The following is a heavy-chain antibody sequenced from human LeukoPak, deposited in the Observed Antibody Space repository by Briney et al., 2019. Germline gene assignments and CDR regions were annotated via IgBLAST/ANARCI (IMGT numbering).Heavy chain of an antibody. D-gene: IGHD3-22*01. CDR2: IYYSGST. V-gene: IGHV4-31*03. CDR1: GGSISSGGYY. Sequence: SETLSLTCTVSGGSISSGGYYWSWIRQHPGKGLEWIGYIYYSGSTYYNPSLKSRVTISVDTSKNQFSLKLSSVTAADTAVYYCARQYYYDSSGHSDYFDYWGQGTLVTVSS. CDR3: ARQYYYDSSGHSDYFDY. J-gene: IGHJ4*02.